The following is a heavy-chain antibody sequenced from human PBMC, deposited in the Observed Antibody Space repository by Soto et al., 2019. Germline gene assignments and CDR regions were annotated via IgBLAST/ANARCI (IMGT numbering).Heavy chain of an antibody. V-gene: IGHV3-23*01. CDR2: VSGNGGNT. CDR3: AKDRMGASGWFDP. CDR1: GFSFSSYT. D-gene: IGHD1-26*01. Sequence: GSLRLSCVASGFSFSSYTMNWVRQAPGKGLEWVSGVSGNGGNTYCADSVKGRFSISRDNSKNTLYLQLNSLRAEDTAIYYCAKDRMGASGWFDPWGQGTPVTVSS. J-gene: IGHJ5*02.